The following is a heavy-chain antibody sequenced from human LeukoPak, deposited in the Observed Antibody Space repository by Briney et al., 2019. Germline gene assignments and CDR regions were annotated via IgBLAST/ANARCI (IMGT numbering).Heavy chain of an antibody. CDR1: GYTFTSYG. V-gene: IGHV1-18*01. Sequence: ASVKVSCKASGYTFTSYGISWVRQAPGQGLEWMGWISAYNGNTNYAQKLQGRVTMTTGTSTSTAYMELRSLRSDDTAVYYCARGPSYSGSYWRFDPWGQGTLVTVSS. CDR2: ISAYNGNT. J-gene: IGHJ5*02. D-gene: IGHD1-26*01. CDR3: ARGPSYSGSYWRFDP.